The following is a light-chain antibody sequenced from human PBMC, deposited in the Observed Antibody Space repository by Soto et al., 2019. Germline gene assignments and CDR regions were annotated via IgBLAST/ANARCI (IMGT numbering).Light chain of an antibody. V-gene: IGLV2-14*01. J-gene: IGLJ2*01. CDR1: NRDVGGYNY. CDR3: SSYSSSSALDVI. Sequence: QSALAQPASVSGSPGQSITISCAGTNRDVGGYNYVSWYQQYPGKAPKLIIYEVTYRPSGVSNRFSGSKSGNTASLTISGLQAEAEADYYCSSYSSSSALDVIFGGGTKVTVL. CDR2: EVT.